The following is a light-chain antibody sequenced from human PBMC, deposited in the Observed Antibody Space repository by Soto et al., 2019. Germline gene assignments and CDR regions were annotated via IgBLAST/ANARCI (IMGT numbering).Light chain of an antibody. Sequence: EVVLTQSPGTLSLSPGERVTLSCRASQILNSIYLAWYQQKPGQAPRLLIYGASRRATGIPDRFSVSGSVTDFTLTISRLEPEDVAVDYCQQYGSSPLTFGGGTKVEIK. V-gene: IGKV3-20*01. CDR2: GAS. CDR3: QQYGSSPLT. J-gene: IGKJ4*01. CDR1: QILNSIY.